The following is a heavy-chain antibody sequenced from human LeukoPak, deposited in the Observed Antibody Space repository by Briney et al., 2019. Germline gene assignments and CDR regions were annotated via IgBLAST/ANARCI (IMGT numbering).Heavy chain of an antibody. V-gene: IGHV3-23*01. Sequence: GGSLRLSCAASGFTFSSYSMNWVRQAPGKGLEWVSAISGSGGSTYYADSVKGRFTISRDNSKNTLYLQMNSLRAEDTAVYYCAKDRGWEPKKKQDDYWGQGTLVTVSS. J-gene: IGHJ4*02. CDR3: AKDRGWEPKKKQDDY. D-gene: IGHD1-26*01. CDR2: ISGSGGST. CDR1: GFTFSSYS.